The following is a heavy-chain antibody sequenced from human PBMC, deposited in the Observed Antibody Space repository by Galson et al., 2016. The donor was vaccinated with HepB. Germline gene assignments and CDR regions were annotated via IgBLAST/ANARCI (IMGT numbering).Heavy chain of an antibody. D-gene: IGHD1-7*01. Sequence: SLRLSCAASGFTFSSYSMNWVRQAPGKGLAWGSYISSSSSTIYYADSVKGRFTISRDDATNSLYLQMNSLRDEDTAVYYCAKEATATTGAKTKRVWYFDLWGRGTLVTVSS. CDR1: GFTFSSYS. CDR2: ISSSSSTI. CDR3: AKEATATTGAKTKRVWYFDL. V-gene: IGHV3-48*02. J-gene: IGHJ2*01.